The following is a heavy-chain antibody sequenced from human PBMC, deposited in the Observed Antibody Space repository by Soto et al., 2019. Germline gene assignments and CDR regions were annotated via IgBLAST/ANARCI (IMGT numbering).Heavy chain of an antibody. D-gene: IGHD2-21*01. CDR1: CYTFSGYS. Sequence: ASVKVSCKASCYTFSGYSITWVRQAPGQGLEWMGRISGYNGNTNYARTLRDRLTLTTDTSTSTAYMELRSLTSDDTAVYYCARDVFCGGAPACPDMDVWGQGTTVTVSS. CDR3: ARDVFCGGAPACPDMDV. J-gene: IGHJ6*02. CDR2: ISGYNGNT. V-gene: IGHV1-18*04.